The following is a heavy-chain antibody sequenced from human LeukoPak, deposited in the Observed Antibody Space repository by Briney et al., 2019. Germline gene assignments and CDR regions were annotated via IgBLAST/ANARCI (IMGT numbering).Heavy chain of an antibody. J-gene: IGHJ4*02. CDR2: IRYDGSNK. Sequence: GGSLRLSCAASGFTFSSYSMNWVRQAPGKGLEWVAFIRYDGSNKYYADSAKGRLTISRDNSKDTLYLQMNSLRAEDTAVYYCAKDGKGVPNYCSSTSCHPFGYWGQGTLVTVSS. CDR1: GFTFSSYS. CDR3: AKDGKGVPNYCSSTSCHPFGY. V-gene: IGHV3-30*02. D-gene: IGHD2-2*01.